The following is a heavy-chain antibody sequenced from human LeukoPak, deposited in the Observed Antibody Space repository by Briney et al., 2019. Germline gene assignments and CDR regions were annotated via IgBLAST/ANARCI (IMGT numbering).Heavy chain of an antibody. D-gene: IGHD5-18*01. J-gene: IGHJ4*02. Sequence: FQGRVTITADKSTSTAYMELSSLRSEDTAVYYCARFRDTAMAPLFDYWGQGTLVTVSS. CDR3: ARFRDTAMAPLFDY. V-gene: IGHV1-69*02.